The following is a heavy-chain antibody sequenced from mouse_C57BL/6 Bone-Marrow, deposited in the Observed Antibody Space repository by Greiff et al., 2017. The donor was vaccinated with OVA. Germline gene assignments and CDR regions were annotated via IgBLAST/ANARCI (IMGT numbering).Heavy chain of an antibody. J-gene: IGHJ3*01. CDR3: ARDYYGIPRD. Sequence: QVQLKQSGAELVRPGTSVKVSCKASGYAFTNYLIEWVKQRPGQGLEWIGVINPGSGGTNYNEKFKGKATLTADKSSSTAYMQLSSLTSEDSAVYFCARDYYGIPRDWGQGTLVTVSA. CDR2: INPGSGGT. CDR1: GYAFTNYL. D-gene: IGHD1-1*01. V-gene: IGHV1-54*01.